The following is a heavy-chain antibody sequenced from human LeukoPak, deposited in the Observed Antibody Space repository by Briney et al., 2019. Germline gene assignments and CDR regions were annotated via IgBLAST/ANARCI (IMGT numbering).Heavy chain of an antibody. D-gene: IGHD3-16*01. CDR1: GFTFSSYW. V-gene: IGHV3-7*01. J-gene: IGHJ6*03. Sequence: GGSLRLSCAASGFTFSSYWMSWVRQAPGKGLEWVANIKQDGSEKYYVDSVKGRFTISRDNAKNSLYLQMNSLRAEDTAVYYCARDSWGYYYYYYMDVWGKGTTVTVSS. CDR2: IKQDGSEK. CDR3: ARDSWGYYYYYYMDV.